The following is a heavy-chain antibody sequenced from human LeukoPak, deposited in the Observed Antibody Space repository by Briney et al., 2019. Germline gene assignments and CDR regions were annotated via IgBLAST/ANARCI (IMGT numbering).Heavy chain of an antibody. Sequence: GGSLRLSCEDSGFSFSVFWMHWVRQAPGKGLEWVSRIRSDGTTTDYADSVKGRFTISRDNVKNTLYLQMNSLRVEDSAVYYCTRDWRNMAFDHWGQGTLVTVSS. J-gene: IGHJ4*02. CDR3: TRDWRNMAFDH. CDR2: IRSDGTTT. V-gene: IGHV3-74*01. D-gene: IGHD3-3*01. CDR1: GFSFSVFW.